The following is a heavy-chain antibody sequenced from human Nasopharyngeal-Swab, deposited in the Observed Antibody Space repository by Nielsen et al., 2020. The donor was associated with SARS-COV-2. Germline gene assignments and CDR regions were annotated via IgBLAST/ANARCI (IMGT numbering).Heavy chain of an antibody. V-gene: IGHV3-11*01. CDR2: ISSAGTTL. Sequence: WIRQHPGKGLEWVSHISSAGTTLYSASSVKFRFPISRDNAENSLYLQMSSLRADDTGIYYCARGLWYGPNWFDPWGRGTLVTVSS. J-gene: IGHJ5*02. CDR3: ARGLWYGPNWFDP. D-gene: IGHD3-10*01.